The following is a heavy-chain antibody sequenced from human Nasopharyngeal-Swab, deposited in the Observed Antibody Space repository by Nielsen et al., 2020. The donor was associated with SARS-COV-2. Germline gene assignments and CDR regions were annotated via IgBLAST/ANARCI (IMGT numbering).Heavy chain of an antibody. V-gene: IGHV3-23*01. J-gene: IGHJ4*02. CDR2: VNGNGADT. CDR3: AKDLTGYYAPLDQ. CDR1: GFTFSTNA. D-gene: IGHD3-9*01. Sequence: GESLKISCTASGFTFSTNAMSWARQAPGKGLEWLSAVNGNGADTYYADSVKGRFTISKDNSKNTLYLHMNSLRAEDTAVYYCAKDLTGYYAPLDQWGQGVLVTVSS.